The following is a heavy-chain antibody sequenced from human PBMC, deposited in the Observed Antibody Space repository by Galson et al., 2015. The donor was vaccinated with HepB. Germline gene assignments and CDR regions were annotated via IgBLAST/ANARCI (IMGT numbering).Heavy chain of an antibody. V-gene: IGHV3-30*18. Sequence: SLRLSCAASGFTFSSFGMHWVRQAPGKGLGWVAVISHDGSDKYYADSVKGRFTISRDNSKNTLYLQVNNLRAEDTAVYYCAKEGDYDSRGYYYYYMDVWGKGTTVIVSS. CDR2: ISHDGSDK. CDR3: AKEGDYDSRGYYYYYMDV. D-gene: IGHD3-16*01. J-gene: IGHJ6*03. CDR1: GFTFSSFG.